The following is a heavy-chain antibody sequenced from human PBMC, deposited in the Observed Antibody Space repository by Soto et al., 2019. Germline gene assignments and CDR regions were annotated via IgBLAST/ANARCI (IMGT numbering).Heavy chain of an antibody. CDR1: GGTFSSYA. J-gene: IGHJ4*02. CDR2: IIPIFGTA. D-gene: IGHD3-22*01. V-gene: IGHV1-69*01. CDR3: ARDKGGAGSGYYFVSLDY. Sequence: QGQLVQSGAEVKKPGSSVKVSCKASGGTFSSYAISWVRQAPGQGLEWMGGIIPIFGTANYAQKFQGRVTITADESTSTAYMELSSLRSEGTAVYYCARDKGGAGSGYYFVSLDYWGQGTLVTVSS.